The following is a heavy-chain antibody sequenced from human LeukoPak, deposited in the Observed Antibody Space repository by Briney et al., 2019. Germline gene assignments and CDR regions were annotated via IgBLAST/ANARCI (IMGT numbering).Heavy chain of an antibody. CDR2: MNPNSGNT. D-gene: IGHD5-12*01. CDR1: GYTFTSYD. J-gene: IGHJ3*02. V-gene: IGHV1-8*01. Sequence: GASVKVSCKASGYTFTSYDINRVRQATGQGLEWMGWMNPNSGNTGYAQKFQGRVTMTRNTSISTAYMELSSLRSEDTAVYYCAISRKRGYSGRWAFDIWGQGTMVTVSS. CDR3: AISRKRGYSGRWAFDI.